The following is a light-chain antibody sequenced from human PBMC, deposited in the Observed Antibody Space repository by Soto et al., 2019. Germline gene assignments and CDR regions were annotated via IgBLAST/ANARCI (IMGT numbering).Light chain of an antibody. CDR3: QQYGSAPWT. CDR2: RAS. J-gene: IGKJ1*01. Sequence: EFVLPQSPGTLSLSPGEGATLSCRASQSVISSYLAWYQRKPGQAPRLLIYRASSRATGIPDRFSGSASGTDSTLTIGRLEHEAFAVYYCQQYGSAPWTFGQGTKVDI. V-gene: IGKV3-20*01. CDR1: QSVISSY.